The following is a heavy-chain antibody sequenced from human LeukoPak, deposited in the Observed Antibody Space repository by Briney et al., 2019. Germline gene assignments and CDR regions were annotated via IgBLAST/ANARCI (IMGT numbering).Heavy chain of an antibody. D-gene: IGHD3-10*01. J-gene: IGHJ4*02. CDR3: ARSFSNTVRGVGDS. V-gene: IGHV3-74*01. CDR1: GFTFSSYE. CDR2: MSGDGSNT. Sequence: GGSLRLSCAASGFTFSSYEMNWVRQVPGKGLMWVSRMSGDGSNTNYADSVKGRFTISRDNAKNTLYLQMNSLRVEDTALYYCARSFSNTVRGVGDSWGQGTLVTVSS.